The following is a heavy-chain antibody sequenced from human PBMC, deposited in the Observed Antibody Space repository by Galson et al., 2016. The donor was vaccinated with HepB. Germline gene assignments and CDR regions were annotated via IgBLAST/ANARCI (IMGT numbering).Heavy chain of an antibody. CDR3: AREGSYCRAGRCSSDYYGMDV. J-gene: IGHJ6*02. V-gene: IGHV1-8*01. CDR2: MNPNSANT. D-gene: IGHD2-15*01. CDR1: GYTFISYG. Sequence: SVKVSCKASGYTFISYGINWVRQAAGQGLEWMGWMNPNSANTDYAQKFQGRVTMTRNTSISTAYMELSSLRSEDTAVYYCAREGSYCRAGRCSSDYYGMDVWGQGTTVTVSS.